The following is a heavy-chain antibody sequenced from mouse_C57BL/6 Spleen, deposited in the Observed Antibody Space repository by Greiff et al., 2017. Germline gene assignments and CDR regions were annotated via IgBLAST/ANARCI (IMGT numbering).Heavy chain of an antibody. Sequence: VQLQQSGAELVRPGASVKLSCTASGFNIKDDYMPWVKQRPEQGLEWIGWIDPENGDTEYASKFQGKATITADTSSNTAYLQLSSLTSEDTAVYYCSTTVVATRYCDVWGTGTTVTVSS. J-gene: IGHJ1*03. V-gene: IGHV14-4*01. CDR1: GFNIKDDY. D-gene: IGHD1-1*01. CDR2: IDPENGDT. CDR3: STTVVATRYCDV.